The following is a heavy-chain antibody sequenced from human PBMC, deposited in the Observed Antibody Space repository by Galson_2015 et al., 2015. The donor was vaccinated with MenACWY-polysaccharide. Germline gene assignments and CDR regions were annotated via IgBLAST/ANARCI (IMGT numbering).Heavy chain of an antibody. CDR3: ARDRRSKLAYCGGDCSPDAFDI. V-gene: IGHV3-48*01. CDR1: GFTFSSYS. CDR2: ISSSSSTI. D-gene: IGHD2-21*02. J-gene: IGHJ3*02. Sequence: SLRLSCAASGFTFSSYSMNWVRQAPGKGLEWVSYISSSSSTIYYADSVKGRFTISRDNAKNSLYLQMNSLRAEDTAVYYCARDRRSKLAYCGGDCSPDAFDIWGQGTMVTVSS.